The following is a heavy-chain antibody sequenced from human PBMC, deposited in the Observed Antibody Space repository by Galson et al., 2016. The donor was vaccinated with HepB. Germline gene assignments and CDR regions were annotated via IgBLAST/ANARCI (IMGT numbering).Heavy chain of an antibody. CDR1: GDSVSNNFAA. CDR2: TYYRSQWNY. V-gene: IGHV6-1*01. D-gene: IGHD3-10*01. CDR3: ARAIWLGRGMDV. J-gene: IGHJ1*01. Sequence: CAISGDSVSNNFAAWVWIRQSPSRGLEWLGRTYYRSQWNYDYAVSVQSRLFITPDTSKNQFSLQLTSVAPEDTAVYYCARAIWLGRGMDVWGQGTQVTVSS.